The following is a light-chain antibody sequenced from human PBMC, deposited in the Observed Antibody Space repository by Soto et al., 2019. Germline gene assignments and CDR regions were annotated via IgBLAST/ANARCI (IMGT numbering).Light chain of an antibody. J-gene: IGLJ2*01. V-gene: IGLV2-23*03. CDR1: SSDVGTYNL. CDR3: CSYGGGVTIQV. CDR2: EGS. Sequence: QSVLTQPASVSGSPGQSITISCTGTSSDVGTYNLVSWYQQHPGKAPKLMIYEGSERPSGVSNRFSGSTSGNTASLTISGLQAEDEADYYCCSYGGGVTIQVFGGETKLTVL.